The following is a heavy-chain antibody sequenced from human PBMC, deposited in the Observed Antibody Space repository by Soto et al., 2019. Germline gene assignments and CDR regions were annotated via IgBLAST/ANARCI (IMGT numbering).Heavy chain of an antibody. D-gene: IGHD3-16*02. J-gene: IGHJ4*02. V-gene: IGHV4-59*01. Sequence: QVQLQESGPGLVKPSETLSLTCTVSGGSISSYYWSWIRQPPGKGLEWIGYIYYSGSTNYNPSLKSRVTISVDTSKNQFSLKLSSVTAADTAVYYCARGRMITFGGVIVDYWGQGTLVTVSS. CDR1: GGSISSYY. CDR2: IYYSGST. CDR3: ARGRMITFGGVIVDY.